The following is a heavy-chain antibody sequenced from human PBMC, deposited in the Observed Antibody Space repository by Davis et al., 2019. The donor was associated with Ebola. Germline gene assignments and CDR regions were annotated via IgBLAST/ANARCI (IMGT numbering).Heavy chain of an antibody. V-gene: IGHV3-23*01. CDR1: GFIFTNFA. D-gene: IGHD1-26*01. J-gene: IGHJ4*02. Sequence: PGGSLRLSCAASGFIFTNFAMDWVRQVPGKGLEWVSALSGGGDRAYYADSVKGRFTISRDNSKNTLYLQMNSLRVEDTALYYCAKEIRGIVRNSPFEYWGQGTLVTVSS. CDR3: AKEIRGIVRNSPFEY. CDR2: LSGGGDRA.